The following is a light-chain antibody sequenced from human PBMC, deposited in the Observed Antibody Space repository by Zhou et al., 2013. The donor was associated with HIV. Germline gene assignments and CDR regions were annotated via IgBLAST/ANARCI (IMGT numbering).Light chain of an antibody. CDR2: AAS. CDR3: LQHNSYPWT. V-gene: IGKV1-6*01. J-gene: IGKJ1*01. Sequence: AIQMTQSPSSLSASAGDRVTITCRASQDIRNELAWYQQKPGKVPKLLIYAASTLHSGVPSRFSGRGSGTDFTLTINGLQPEDFAIYYCLQHNSYPWTFGQGTKVEI. CDR1: QDIRNE.